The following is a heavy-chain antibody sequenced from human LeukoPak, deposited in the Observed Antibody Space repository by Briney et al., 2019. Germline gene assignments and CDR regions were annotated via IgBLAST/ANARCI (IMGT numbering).Heavy chain of an antibody. CDR2: ISWNSGSI. CDR3: ARAGYYDFWSGPTSGDY. J-gene: IGHJ4*02. D-gene: IGHD3-3*01. V-gene: IGHV3-9*01. CDR1: GFTFEDYA. Sequence: GRSLRLSCAASGFTFEDYAMHWVRQAPGKGLEGVSGISWNSGSIGYADSVKGRFTISRDNAKNSLYLQMNSLRAEDTAVYYCARAGYYDFWSGPTSGDYWGQGTLVTVSS.